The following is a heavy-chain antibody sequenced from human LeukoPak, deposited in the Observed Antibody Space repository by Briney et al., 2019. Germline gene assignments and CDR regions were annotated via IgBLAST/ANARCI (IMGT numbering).Heavy chain of an antibody. CDR3: ARDPHSAL. V-gene: IGHV4-4*07. J-gene: IGHJ4*02. D-gene: IGHD2-21*01. Sequence: PSGTLSLTCTVSGGSISGSYWSWIRQPAGKGLEWIGRIYTSGSTDYNYNPSLKSRVTMSVDTSKNQLYLKLSSVTAADTAMYYCARDPHSALWGQGTLVTVSS. CDR2: IYTSGST. CDR1: GGSISGSY.